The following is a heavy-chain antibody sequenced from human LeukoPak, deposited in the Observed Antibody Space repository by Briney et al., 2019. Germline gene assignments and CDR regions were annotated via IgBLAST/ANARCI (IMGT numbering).Heavy chain of an antibody. CDR1: GFTFNNYG. CDR3: ATESYGSGWYFDY. D-gene: IGHD3-10*01. Sequence: PGGSLRLSCVVSGFTFNNYGMSWVRQAPGKGLEWVSAISGSGGSTYYADSVKGRFTISRDNSKNTLYLQMNSLRAEDTAVYYCATESYGSGWYFDYWGQGTLVTVSS. V-gene: IGHV3-23*01. J-gene: IGHJ4*02. CDR2: ISGSGGST.